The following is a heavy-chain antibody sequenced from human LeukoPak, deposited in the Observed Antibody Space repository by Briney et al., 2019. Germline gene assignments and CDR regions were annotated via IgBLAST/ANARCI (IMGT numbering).Heavy chain of an antibody. CDR2: IFHSGRT. J-gene: IGHJ3*02. D-gene: IGHD3-10*01. CDR3: ASIQWFGELQPI. CDR1: GGSITSNYW. Sequence: SETLSLTCVVSGGSITSNYWWSWVRQSPGKGLEWIGEIFHSGRTNYNPSLKSRVTISVDTSKNQFSLKLSSVTAADTAVYYCASIQWFGELQPIWGRGTMVAVSS. V-gene: IGHV4-4*02.